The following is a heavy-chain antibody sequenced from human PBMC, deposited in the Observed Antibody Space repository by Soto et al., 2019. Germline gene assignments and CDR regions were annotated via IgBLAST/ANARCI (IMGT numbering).Heavy chain of an antibody. Sequence: QITLKESGPTLVKPTQTLTLTCTFSGFSLSTNGVGVGWIRQPPGKALEWLALIYWDDDKRYSPSLKSRLTIIKRTXXNQVFLTVTNMDPVDTATYYCARLGSWYSYNWFDPWGQGTLVTVSS. CDR1: GFSLSTNGVG. J-gene: IGHJ5*02. D-gene: IGHD6-13*01. CDR3: ARLGSWYSYNWFDP. V-gene: IGHV2-5*02. CDR2: IYWDDDK.